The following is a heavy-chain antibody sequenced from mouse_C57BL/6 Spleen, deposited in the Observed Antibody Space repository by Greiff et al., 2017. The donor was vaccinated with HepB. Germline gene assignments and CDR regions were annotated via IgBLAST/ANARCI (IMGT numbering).Heavy chain of an antibody. V-gene: IGHV1S126*01. CDR2: IDPSDSYT. Sequence: VQLQQSGAELVKPGASVKISCKASGYAFSSYWMNWVKQRPGQGLEWIGEIDPSDSYTNYNQKFKGKSTLTVDKSSSTAYMQLSSLTSEDSAVYYCARPSYDGYPYYFDYWGQGTTLTVSS. CDR1: GYAFSSYW. J-gene: IGHJ2*01. D-gene: IGHD2-3*01. CDR3: ARPSYDGYPYYFDY.